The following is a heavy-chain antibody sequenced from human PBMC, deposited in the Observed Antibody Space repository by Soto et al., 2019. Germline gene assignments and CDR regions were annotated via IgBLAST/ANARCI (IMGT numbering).Heavy chain of an antibody. D-gene: IGHD3-3*01. CDR2: IIPIFGTA. CDR3: ARGTLDFWSGFYGMDV. V-gene: IGHV1-69*13. Sequence: ASVKVSCQASGGTFSSYAISWVRQAPGQGLEWMGGIIPIFGTANYAQKFQGRVTITADESTSTAYMELSSLRSEDTAVYYCARGTLDFWSGFYGMDVWGQGTTVTVSS. J-gene: IGHJ6*02. CDR1: GGTFSSYA.